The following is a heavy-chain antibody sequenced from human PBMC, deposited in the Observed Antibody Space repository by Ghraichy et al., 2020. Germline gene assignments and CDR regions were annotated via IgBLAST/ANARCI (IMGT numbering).Heavy chain of an antibody. CDR3: ARSQDIGNNWFDP. CDR1: GYTFTRHD. V-gene: IGHV1-8*01. J-gene: IGHJ5*02. Sequence: ASVKVSCKASGYTFTRHDINWVRQVTGQRPEWMGWMNPNNGNTGYAQKFQGRVTLTRDMSTNTIYMELSGLRSDDTAMYYCARSQDIGNNWFDPWGQGTLVTVSS. CDR2: MNPNNGNT.